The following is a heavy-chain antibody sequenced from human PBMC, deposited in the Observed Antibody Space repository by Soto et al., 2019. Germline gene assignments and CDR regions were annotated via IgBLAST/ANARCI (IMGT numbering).Heavy chain of an antibody. CDR2: IYHSGSA. D-gene: IGHD6-19*01. CDR1: GDFISSSNW. V-gene: IGHV4-4*02. J-gene: IGHJ4*02. CDR3: ARDRTTVAGGFDF. Sequence: QVQLQESGPGLVKPSGTLSLTCAVSGDFISSSNWWSWVRQLPGKGLEWIGEIYHSGSANYNPSLKSRVTISVDTSNNEFSLKQSSVTAADTAVYYCARDRTTVAGGFDFWGQGTLVTVSS.